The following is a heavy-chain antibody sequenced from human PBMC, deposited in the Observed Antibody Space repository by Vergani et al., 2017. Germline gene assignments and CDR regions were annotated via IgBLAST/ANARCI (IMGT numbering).Heavy chain of an antibody. CDR2: ISAYNGNT. CDR1: GYTFTSYG. Sequence: QVQLVQSGAEVKKPGASVKVSCKASGYTFTSYGISWVRQAPGQGLEWMGWISAYNGNTNYALKLQGRVTMTTDTSTSTAYMELRSLRSDDTAVYYCARDPSDAGYSYGHDAFDIWGQGTMVTVSS. CDR3: ARDPSDAGYSYGHDAFDI. V-gene: IGHV1-18*04. D-gene: IGHD5-18*01. J-gene: IGHJ3*02.